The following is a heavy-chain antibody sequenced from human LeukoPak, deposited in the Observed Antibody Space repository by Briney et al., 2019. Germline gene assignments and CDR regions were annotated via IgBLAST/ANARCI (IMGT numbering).Heavy chain of an antibody. V-gene: IGHV4-34*01. Sequence: SETLSLTCAVYGGSFSGYYWSWIRQPPGKGLEWIGEINHSGSTNYNPSLKSRVTISVDTSKNQFSLKLSSVTAADTAVYYCARRPTLYYYYYMDVWGKGTTVTISS. CDR1: GGSFSGYY. CDR3: ARRPTLYYYYYMDV. CDR2: INHSGST. J-gene: IGHJ6*03.